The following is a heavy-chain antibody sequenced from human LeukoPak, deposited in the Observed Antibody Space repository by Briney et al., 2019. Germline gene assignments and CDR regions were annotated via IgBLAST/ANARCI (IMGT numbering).Heavy chain of an antibody. D-gene: IGHD6-13*01. V-gene: IGHV4-59*01. CDR3: AARIAAAGIWFDP. CDR1: GGSISSYY. Sequence: PSETLSLTCTVSGGSISSYYWSWIRQPPGKGLEWIGYIYYSGSTNYNPSLKSRVTISVDTSKNQFSLKLSSVTAADTAVYYCAARIAAAGIWFDPWGQGTLVTVSS. CDR2: IYYSGST. J-gene: IGHJ5*02.